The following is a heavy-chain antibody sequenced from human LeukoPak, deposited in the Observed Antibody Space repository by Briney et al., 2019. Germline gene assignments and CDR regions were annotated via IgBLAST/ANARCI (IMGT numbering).Heavy chain of an antibody. CDR1: GFTFSAYG. CDR3: AKAAGIAAAGTLGVDYYYYMDV. D-gene: IGHD6-13*01. CDR2: IRYDGGDK. V-gene: IGHV3-30*02. J-gene: IGHJ6*03. Sequence: GGSLRLSCAASGFTFSAYGLHWVRQAPGKGLEWVAFIRYDGGDKYSDSVKGRFTISRDNSNNTLYLQMNSLRAEDTAVYYCAKAAGIAAAGTLGVDYYYYMDVWGKGTTVTVSS.